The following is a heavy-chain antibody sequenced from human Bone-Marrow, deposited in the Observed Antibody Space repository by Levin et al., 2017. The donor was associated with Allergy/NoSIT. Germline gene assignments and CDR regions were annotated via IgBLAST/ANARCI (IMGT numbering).Heavy chain of an antibody. CDR1: GGSISSSSYY. V-gene: IGHV4-39*01. D-gene: IGHD6-19*01. CDR3: ARQLYSSGWVGAFDI. J-gene: IGHJ3*02. Sequence: ASETLSLTCTVSGGSISSSSYYWGWIRQPPGKGLEWIGSIYYSGSTYYNPSLKSRVTISVDTSKNQFSLKLSSVTAADTAVYYCARQLYSSGWVGAFDIWGQGTMVTVSS. CDR2: IYYSGST.